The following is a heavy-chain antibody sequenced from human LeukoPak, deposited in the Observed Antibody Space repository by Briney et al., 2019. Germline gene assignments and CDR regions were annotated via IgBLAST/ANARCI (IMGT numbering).Heavy chain of an antibody. V-gene: IGHV3-48*04. Sequence: GGSLRLSCAASGFTFSTYSMNWVRQAPGKGLEWVSYISSSSSTIYYADSVKGRFTISRDNAKNSLYLQMNSLRAEDTAVYYCARGSSSSPHGMDVWGQGTTVTVSS. CDR3: ARGSSSSPHGMDV. CDR2: ISSSSSTI. D-gene: IGHD6-13*01. CDR1: GFTFSTYS. J-gene: IGHJ6*02.